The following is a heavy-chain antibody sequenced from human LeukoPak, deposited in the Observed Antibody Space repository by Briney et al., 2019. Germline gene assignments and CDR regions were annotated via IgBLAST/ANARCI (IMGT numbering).Heavy chain of an antibody. Sequence: GGSLRLSCAASGFTFSDHYMDWVRQAPGKGLEWVSSISSSSSYIYYADSVKGRFTISRDNAKNSLYLQMNSLRAEDTAVYYCARDSSGFYYDSSGPFDAFDIWGQGTMVDVSS. CDR3: ARDSSGFYYDSSGPFDAFDI. J-gene: IGHJ3*02. CDR1: GFTFSDHY. V-gene: IGHV3-21*01. D-gene: IGHD3-22*01. CDR2: ISSSSSYI.